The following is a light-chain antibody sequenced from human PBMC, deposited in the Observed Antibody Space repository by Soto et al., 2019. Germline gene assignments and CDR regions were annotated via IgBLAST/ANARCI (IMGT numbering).Light chain of an antibody. CDR2: GVS. CDR3: QQYGNSPRT. CDR1: QSVNSNF. V-gene: IGKV3-20*01. J-gene: IGKJ2*01. Sequence: EIVLTQSPGTLSLSPGERATLSCRASQSVNSNFFAWYQHRPGQSPRLLIYGVSTRATGIPDRFSGSGSGTDFTLTISRLEPEDFAIYYCQQYGNSPRTFGQGTKLEIK.